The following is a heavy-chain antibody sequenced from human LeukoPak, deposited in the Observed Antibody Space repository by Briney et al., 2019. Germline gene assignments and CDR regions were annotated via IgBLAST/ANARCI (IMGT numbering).Heavy chain of an antibody. CDR3: ARKLAL. V-gene: IGHV3-48*02. CDR2: IGSSGGTI. Sequence: GSLRLSCAASGFSFSTYAMNWVRQAPGKGLEWVAYIGSSGGTIYYADSVKGRFTISRDNAKNSLFLQMNSLRDEDTAVYFCARKLALWGQGTLVTVSS. J-gene: IGHJ4*02. CDR1: GFSFSTYA.